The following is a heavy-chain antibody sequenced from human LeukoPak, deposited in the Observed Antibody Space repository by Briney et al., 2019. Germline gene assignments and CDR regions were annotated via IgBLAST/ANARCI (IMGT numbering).Heavy chain of an antibody. Sequence: PSETLSLTCIVSGGSMRNYYWGRIRQPPGKGPEWIGYIYHSGITRFNPSLKSRASISLDTSKNQFSLKLTSVTAADTAVYYCARSRYYYDTSGYAYWGQGTHVTVSS. J-gene: IGHJ4*02. D-gene: IGHD3-22*01. CDR3: ARSRYYYDTSGYAY. CDR2: IYHSGIT. CDR1: GGSMRNYY. V-gene: IGHV4-59*01.